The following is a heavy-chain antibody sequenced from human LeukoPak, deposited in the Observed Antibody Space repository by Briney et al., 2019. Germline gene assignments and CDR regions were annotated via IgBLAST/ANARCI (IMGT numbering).Heavy chain of an antibody. Sequence: GGSLRLSCAASGFTFDDYAMHWVRQTPGKGLEWVSGISWNSGAIGYADSVKGRFTISRDNAKNSLYLQMNSLRPADMALYYCAKEGGGGKFYFDYWGQGTLVTVSS. CDR2: ISWNSGAI. V-gene: IGHV3-9*03. J-gene: IGHJ4*02. CDR1: GFTFDDYA. D-gene: IGHD3-16*01. CDR3: AKEGGGGKFYFDY.